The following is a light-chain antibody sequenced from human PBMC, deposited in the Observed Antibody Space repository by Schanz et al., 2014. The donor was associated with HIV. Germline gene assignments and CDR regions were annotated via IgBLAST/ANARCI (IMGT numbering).Light chain of an antibody. V-gene: IGLV2-8*01. J-gene: IGLJ2*01. CDR1: TSDVGGYKS. CDR3: SSSAGNHRLL. CDR2: DVY. Sequence: QSALTQPPSASGSPGQSVAISCTGVTSDVGGYKSVSWYQQYPGKAPKLLIYDVYKRVSGVPDRFSGSKSGNTASLTVTGLQAEDEADYYCSSSAGNHRLLFGGGTKLTVL.